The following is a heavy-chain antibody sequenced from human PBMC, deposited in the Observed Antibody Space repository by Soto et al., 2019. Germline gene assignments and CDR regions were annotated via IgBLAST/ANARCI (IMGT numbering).Heavy chain of an antibody. CDR1: GGSISSGGYY. Sequence: QVQLQESGPGLVKPSQTLSLTCTVSGGSISSGGYYWTWIRQHPGKGLEWIGYIYYSGSTYYNPSPXSXXTISVAPSKNQFSLKLSSVTAADTAVYYCARSVFPWGQGTLVTVSS. CDR2: IYYSGST. CDR3: ARSVFP. V-gene: IGHV4-31*03. J-gene: IGHJ5*02.